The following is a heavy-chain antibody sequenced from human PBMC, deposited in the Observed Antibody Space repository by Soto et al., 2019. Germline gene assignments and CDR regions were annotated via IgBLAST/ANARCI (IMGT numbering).Heavy chain of an antibody. D-gene: IGHD4-17*01. J-gene: IGHJ4*02. CDR2: ISSSGGGT. CDR1: GFSFSSYA. V-gene: IGHV3-23*01. CDR3: AKATYGDYGGFDY. Sequence: VQLLESGGGLVQPGESLRLSCAASGFSFSSYAMSWVRQAPGKGLEWVSGISSSGGGTYYADSVRGRFTISRDNSKKTLNLQMSSLRAEDTALYYCAKATYGDYGGFDYWGQGTLVTVSS.